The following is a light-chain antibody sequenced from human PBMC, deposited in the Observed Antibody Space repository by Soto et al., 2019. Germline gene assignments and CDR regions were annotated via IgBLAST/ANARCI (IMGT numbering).Light chain of an antibody. CDR2: EGT. CDR3: CSYAGDYMLV. CDR1: NSDLGSYNL. J-gene: IGLJ1*01. Sequence: QSALTQPASVSGSPGQSITISCTGNNSDLGSYNLVSWFQQHPGKVPKVMIYEGTKRPSGVSDRFSGSKSDNTASLTISGLQAEDEGDDYCCSYAGDYMLVFGTGTKLTVL. V-gene: IGLV2-23*01.